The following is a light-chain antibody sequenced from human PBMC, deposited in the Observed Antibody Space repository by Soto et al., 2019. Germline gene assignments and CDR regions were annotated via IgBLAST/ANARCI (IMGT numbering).Light chain of an antibody. V-gene: IGLV2-14*01. J-gene: IGLJ1*01. Sequence: QSVLTQPASVSGSPGQSITISCTGSSDVIGSNHVSWYQHHPGKAPKVIIYEVTYRPSGVSNRFSGSKSGYTASLTISGLQAEDEADYYCNSQASSGIRVFGTGTKVTVL. CDR2: EVT. CDR3: NSQASSGIRV. CDR1: SDVIGSNH.